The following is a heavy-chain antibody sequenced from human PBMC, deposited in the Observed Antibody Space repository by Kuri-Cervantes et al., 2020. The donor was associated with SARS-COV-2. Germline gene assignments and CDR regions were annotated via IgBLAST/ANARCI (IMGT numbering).Heavy chain of an antibody. Sequence: GESLKISCAASGLTFSSYAMSWVRQASGKGLEWVGRIRSKANSYATAYAASVKGRFTISRDDSKNTAYLQMNSLKTEDTAVYYCARDALYYDILTGLSSNAFDIWGQGTMVTVSS. V-gene: IGHV3-73*01. J-gene: IGHJ3*02. D-gene: IGHD3-9*01. CDR1: GLTFSSYA. CDR3: ARDALYYDILTGLSSNAFDI. CDR2: IRSKANSYAT.